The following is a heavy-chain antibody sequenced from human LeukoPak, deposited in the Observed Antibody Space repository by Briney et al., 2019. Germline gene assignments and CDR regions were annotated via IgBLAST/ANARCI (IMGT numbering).Heavy chain of an antibody. Sequence: ASVKVSCKASGYTFTSYYINWVLQATGQGLEWMGWMNPNSGNIGYAQKFQGRVTMTRNTSISTAYMELSSLRSEDTAVYYCATSPTPSGWYRSLTPYYYYYMDVWGKGTTVTVSS. V-gene: IGHV1-8*01. J-gene: IGHJ6*03. D-gene: IGHD6-19*01. CDR1: GYTFTSYY. CDR3: ATSPTPSGWYRSLTPYYYYYMDV. CDR2: MNPNSGNI.